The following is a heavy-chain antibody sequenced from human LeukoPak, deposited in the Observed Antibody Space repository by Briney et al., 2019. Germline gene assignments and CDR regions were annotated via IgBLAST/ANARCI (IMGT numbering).Heavy chain of an antibody. D-gene: IGHD3-22*01. CDR1: GFTFSSYA. J-gene: IGHJ4*02. V-gene: IGHV3-23*01. CDR2: ISGSGGST. CDR3: AKGTHITMIVVAGDY. Sequence: GGSLRLSCAASGFTFSSYAMSWVRQAPGKGLEWVSAISGSGGSTYYADSVKGRFTISRDNSKNTLYLQMNSLRAKDTAVYYCAKGTHITMIVVAGDYWGQGTLVTVSS.